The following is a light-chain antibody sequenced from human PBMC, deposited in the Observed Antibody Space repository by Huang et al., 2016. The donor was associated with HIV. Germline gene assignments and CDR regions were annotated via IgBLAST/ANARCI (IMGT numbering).Light chain of an antibody. J-gene: IGKJ4*01. V-gene: IGKV3-20*01. CDR3: QQYLSSPLT. CDR1: QNITNNL. CDR2: GAS. Sequence: EIVLTQSPGTLSLSSGETAALSCRASQNITNNLLAWYQQKSGQAPRLLISGASTRAIGIPDRFSGSGSGTYFTLIISRLEPQDSALFYCQQYLSSPLTFGGGTSLEI.